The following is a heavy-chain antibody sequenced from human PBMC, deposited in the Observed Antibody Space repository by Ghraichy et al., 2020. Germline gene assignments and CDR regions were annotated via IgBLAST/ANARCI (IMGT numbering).Heavy chain of an antibody. V-gene: IGHV3-21*01. CDR3: ARDLKWWFPQFQDAFDI. CDR1: GFTFSSYS. J-gene: IGHJ3*02. Sequence: GGSLRLSCAASGFTFSSYSMNWVRQAPGKGLEWVSSISSSSSYIYYADSVKGRFTISRDNAKNSLYLQMNSLRAEDTAVYYCARDLKWWFPQFQDAFDIWGQGTMVTVSS. CDR2: ISSSSSYI. D-gene: IGHD2-15*01.